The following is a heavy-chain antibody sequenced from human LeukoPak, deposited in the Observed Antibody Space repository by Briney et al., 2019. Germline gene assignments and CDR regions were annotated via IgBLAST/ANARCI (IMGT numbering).Heavy chain of an antibody. D-gene: IGHD2-2*01. J-gene: IGHJ5*02. V-gene: IGHV1-8*01. CDR3: ARDNPYQLGWFDP. CDR2: MNPNSGNT. CDR1: GYTFTSYD. Sequence: ASVKVSCKASGYTFTSYDINWVRQATGQGLEWMGWMNPNSGNTGYAQKLQGRVTMTTDTSTSTAYMELRSLRSDDTAVYYCARDNPYQLGWFDPWGQGTLVTVSS.